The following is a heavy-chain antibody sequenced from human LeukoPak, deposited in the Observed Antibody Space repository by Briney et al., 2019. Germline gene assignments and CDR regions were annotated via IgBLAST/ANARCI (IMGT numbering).Heavy chain of an antibody. D-gene: IGHD6-6*01. CDR3: AKHPLPYSSSSGAFDI. CDR2: ISGSGGST. Sequence: GGSLRLSCAASGFTFSSYAMSWVRQAPGKGLEWVSAISGSGGSTYYADSVKGRFTISRDNSKNTLYLQMNSLRAEDTAVYYCAKHPLPYSSSSGAFDIRGQGTMVTVSS. J-gene: IGHJ3*02. V-gene: IGHV3-23*01. CDR1: GFTFSSYA.